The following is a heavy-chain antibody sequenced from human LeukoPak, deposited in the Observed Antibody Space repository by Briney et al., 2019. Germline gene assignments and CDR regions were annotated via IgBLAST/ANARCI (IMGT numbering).Heavy chain of an antibody. J-gene: IGHJ3*02. CDR2: TIPIFGTA. Sequence: SVKVSCKASGGTFSSYAISWVRQAPGQGLEWMGRTIPIFGTANYAQKFQGRVTITTDESTSTAYMELSSLRSEDTAVYYCARRHSSGWYWGAFDIWGQGTMVTVSS. CDR1: GGTFSSYA. D-gene: IGHD6-19*01. V-gene: IGHV1-69*05. CDR3: ARRHSSGWYWGAFDI.